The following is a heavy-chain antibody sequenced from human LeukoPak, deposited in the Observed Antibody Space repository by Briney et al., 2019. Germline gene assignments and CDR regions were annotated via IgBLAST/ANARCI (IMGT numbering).Heavy chain of an antibody. CDR1: GFTFSSYW. Sequence: GGSLRLSCAASGFTFSSYWMSWVRQAPGKGLEWVSAISGSGGSTYYADSVKGRFTISRDNSKNTLYLQMNSLRAEDTAVYYCAKGHPGDAYYCYYGMDVWGQGTTVTVSS. CDR2: ISGSGGST. CDR3: AKGHPGDAYYCYYGMDV. V-gene: IGHV3-23*01. J-gene: IGHJ6*02. D-gene: IGHD1-26*01.